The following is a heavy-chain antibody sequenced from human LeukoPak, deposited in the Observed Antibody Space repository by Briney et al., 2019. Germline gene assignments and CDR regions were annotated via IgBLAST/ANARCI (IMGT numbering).Heavy chain of an antibody. CDR2: IKSKTDGGTI. CDR3: TTVNSRWYPGGMDV. Sequence: GGSLRLSCAASGFTFTNAWMSWVRQAPGKGLEWVGRIKSKTDGGTIDYAAPVKGRFTISRDDSKNTLYLQMNSLKTEDTAVYYCTTVNSRWYPGGMDVWGQGTTVTVSS. J-gene: IGHJ6*02. D-gene: IGHD6-13*01. CDR1: GFTFTNAW. V-gene: IGHV3-15*01.